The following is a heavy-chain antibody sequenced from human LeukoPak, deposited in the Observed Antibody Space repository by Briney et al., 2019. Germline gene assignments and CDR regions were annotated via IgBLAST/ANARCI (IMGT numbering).Heavy chain of an antibody. V-gene: IGHV3-23*01. Sequence: PGGSLRLSCAASGFTFSSYAMSWVRQAPGKGLEWVSAISGSGGGTYYADSVKGRFTISRDNSKNTLYLQMNSLRAEDTAIYYCAKDPTAGGYGDYDYFDYWGQGTLVTVSS. CDR2: ISGSGGGT. D-gene: IGHD4-17*01. CDR1: GFTFSSYA. CDR3: AKDPTAGGYGDYDYFDY. J-gene: IGHJ4*02.